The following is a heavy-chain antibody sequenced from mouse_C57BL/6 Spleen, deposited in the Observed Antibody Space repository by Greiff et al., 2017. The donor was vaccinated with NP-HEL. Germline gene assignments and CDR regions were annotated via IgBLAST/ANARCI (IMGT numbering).Heavy chain of an antibody. D-gene: IGHD2-5*01. V-gene: IGHV5-6*02. CDR3: ARGDSNYGGYFDV. CDR2: ISSGGSYP. CDR1: GFTFSSYG. J-gene: IGHJ1*03. Sequence: DVKLVESGGDLVKPGGSLKLSCAASGFTFSSYGMSWVRQTPDTRLEWVATISSGGSYPYYPASVKGRFTISRDNAKNTLYLQMSSLKSEDTAMYYCARGDSNYGGYFDVWGTGTTVTVAS.